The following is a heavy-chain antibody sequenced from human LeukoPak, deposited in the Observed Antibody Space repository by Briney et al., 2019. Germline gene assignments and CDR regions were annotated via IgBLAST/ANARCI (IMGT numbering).Heavy chain of an antibody. CDR2: IWYDGSNK. V-gene: IGHV3-33*01. CDR1: GFTFSSYG. D-gene: IGHD2-2*01. CDR3: ARPYCASTSCPTFEY. J-gene: IGHJ4*02. Sequence: GGSLRLSCAASGFTFSSYGMHWVRQAPGKGLEWVAVIWYDGSNKYYADSVKGRFTISRDNSKNTLYLQMNSLRAEDTAVYYCARPYCASTSCPTFEYWGQGTLVTVSS.